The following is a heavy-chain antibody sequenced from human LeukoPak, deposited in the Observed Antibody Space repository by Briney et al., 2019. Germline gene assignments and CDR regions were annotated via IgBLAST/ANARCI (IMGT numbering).Heavy chain of an antibody. V-gene: IGHV3-30-3*01. J-gene: IGHJ4*02. CDR1: GFTFSSYA. D-gene: IGHD3-22*01. Sequence: GGSLRLSCAASGFTFSSYAMHWVRQAPGKGLEWVAVISYDGSNKYYADSVKGRFTISRDNSKNTLYLQMNSLRAEDTAVYYCARGDYYDSSGYYLSFGYWGQGTLVTVSS. CDR2: ISYDGSNK. CDR3: ARGDYYDSSGYYLSFGY.